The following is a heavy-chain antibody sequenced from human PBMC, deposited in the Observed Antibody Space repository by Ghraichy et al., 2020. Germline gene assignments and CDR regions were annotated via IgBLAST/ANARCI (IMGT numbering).Heavy chain of an antibody. Sequence: GGSLRLSCAASGFTFSSYAMSWVRQAPGKGLEWVSVIYSGGSTYYADSVKGRFTISRHNSKNTLYLQMNSLRAEDTAVYYCARDSRHCSSTSCYTYYGMDVWGQGTTVTVSS. CDR1: GFTFSSYA. V-gene: IGHV3-53*04. D-gene: IGHD2-2*02. CDR3: ARDSRHCSSTSCYTYYGMDV. J-gene: IGHJ6*02. CDR2: IYSGGST.